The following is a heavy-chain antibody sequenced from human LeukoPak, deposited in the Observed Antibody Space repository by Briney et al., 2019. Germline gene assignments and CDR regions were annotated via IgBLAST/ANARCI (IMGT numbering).Heavy chain of an antibody. V-gene: IGHV3-53*01. CDR1: GFTVSSNY. CDR3: ARSSDAIIYFQH. CDR2: FYSGGNT. D-gene: IGHD3-9*01. Sequence: GGSLRLSCAASGFTVSSNYMSWVRQAPGKGLEWVSVFYSGGNTYYADSVKGRFTISRDNSKDTLYLQMNSLRAEDTAVYYCARSSDAIIYFQHWGQGTLVTVPS. J-gene: IGHJ1*01.